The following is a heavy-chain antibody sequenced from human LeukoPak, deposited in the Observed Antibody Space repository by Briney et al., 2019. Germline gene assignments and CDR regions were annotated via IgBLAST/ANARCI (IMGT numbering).Heavy chain of an antibody. V-gene: IGHV4-34*01. CDR1: GGSFSGYY. CDR2: INHSGST. D-gene: IGHD1-14*01. J-gene: IGHJ1*01. CDR3: ANQVEGDSGYFQH. Sequence: SETLSLTCAVYGGSFSGYYWSWIRQPPGKGLEWIGEINHSGSTNYNPSLKSRVTISVDTSKNQFSLKLSSVTAADTAVYYCANQVEGDSGYFQHWGQGTLVTVSS.